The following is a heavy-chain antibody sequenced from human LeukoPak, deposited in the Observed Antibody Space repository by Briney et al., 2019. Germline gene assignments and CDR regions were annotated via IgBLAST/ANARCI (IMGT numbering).Heavy chain of an antibody. CDR1: GYTFTSYY. Sequence: ASVKVSCKTSGYTFTSYYMHWVRQAPGQGLEWMGIINPSGGSTSYAQKFQGRVTMTRDTSTSTVYMELSSLRSEDTAVYYCARVPTTVTTGNWFDPWGQGTLVTVSS. CDR2: INPSGGST. CDR3: ARVPTTVTTGNWFDP. D-gene: IGHD4-17*01. V-gene: IGHV1-46*01. J-gene: IGHJ5*02.